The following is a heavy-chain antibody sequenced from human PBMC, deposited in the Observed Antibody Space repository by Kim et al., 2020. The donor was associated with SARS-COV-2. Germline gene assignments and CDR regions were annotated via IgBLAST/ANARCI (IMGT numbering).Heavy chain of an antibody. V-gene: IGHV3-21*01. CDR2: ISGSTTYI. D-gene: IGHD5-12*01. CDR3: ARGRDGYRSAFDI. CDR1: GFTFTTYS. Sequence: GVSLRLSCAASGFTFTTYSINWVRQAPGKGLEWVSSISGSTTYIYYGDSVKGRFTISRDNAKNSVYLQMNSLRAEDTAVYYCARGRDGYRSAFDIWGHGTMGTVSS. J-gene: IGHJ3*02.